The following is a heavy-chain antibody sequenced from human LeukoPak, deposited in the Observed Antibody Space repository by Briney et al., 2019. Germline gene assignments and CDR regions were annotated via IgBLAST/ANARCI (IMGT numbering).Heavy chain of an antibody. CDR2: INHSGST. V-gene: IGHV4-34*01. J-gene: IGHJ4*02. CDR1: GGSFSGYY. CDR3: ARGKSGYGDY. D-gene: IGHD5-12*01. Sequence: SETLSLTCAVYGGSFSGYYWSWIRQPPGKGLEWIGEINHSGSTNYNPSLKSRVTISVGTSKNQFSLKLSSVTAADTAVYYCARGKSGYGDYWGQGTLVTVSS.